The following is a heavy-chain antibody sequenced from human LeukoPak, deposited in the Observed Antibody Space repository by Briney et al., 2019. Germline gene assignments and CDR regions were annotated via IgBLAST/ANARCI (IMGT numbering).Heavy chain of an antibody. D-gene: IGHD1-1*01. CDR3: ARDNELEDPYYYYMDV. V-gene: IGHV3-7*01. Sequence: PGGSLRLSCAASGFTFSSYWMSWVRQAPGKGLEWVANIKQGGSEKYYVDSVKGRFTISRDNAKNSLYLQMNSLRAEDTPVYYCARDNELEDPYYYYMDVWGKGTTVTVSS. CDR2: IKQGGSEK. CDR1: GFTFSSYW. J-gene: IGHJ6*03.